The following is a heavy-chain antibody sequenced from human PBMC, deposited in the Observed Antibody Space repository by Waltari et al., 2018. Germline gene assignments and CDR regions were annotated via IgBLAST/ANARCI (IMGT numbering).Heavy chain of an antibody. Sequence: PPGKGLEWIGSIYHSGSTYYNPSLKSRVTISVDTSKNQFSLKLSSVTVADTAVYYCARVVYDFWSGYPSPYYFDYWGQGTLVTVSS. CDR3: ARVVYDFWSGYPSPYYFDY. D-gene: IGHD3-3*01. CDR2: IYHSGST. J-gene: IGHJ4*02. V-gene: IGHV4-38-2*02.